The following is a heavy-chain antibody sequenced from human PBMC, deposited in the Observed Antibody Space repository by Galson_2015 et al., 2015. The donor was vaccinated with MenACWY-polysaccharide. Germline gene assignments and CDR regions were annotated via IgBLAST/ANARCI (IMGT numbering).Heavy chain of an antibody. CDR1: TVTFRGSG. V-gene: IGHV3-33*01. Sequence: SLRICCEASTVTFRGSGMHWVRQAAGKGLEWLAVIQYDAVYKQYLDSVKGRFSVARDSSKSTRYLAMNNLRAEDTALYYCAREGSRIVFHAFDTWGQGTMVIVSS. CDR2: IQYDAVYK. CDR3: AREGSRIVFHAFDT. J-gene: IGHJ3*02. D-gene: IGHD3-10*02.